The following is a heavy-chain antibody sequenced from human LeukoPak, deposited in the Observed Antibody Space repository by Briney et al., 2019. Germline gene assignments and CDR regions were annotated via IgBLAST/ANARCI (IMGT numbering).Heavy chain of an antibody. Sequence: SETLSLTCTVSGGSISSSSYSWSWIRQPAGQGLEWIGHIYTSGRNNYNPSLKSRVTMSIDTSKNHFSLKLSSVTAADTAVYYCARAARRPWGGNWFDPWGQGTLVTVSS. J-gene: IGHJ5*02. CDR1: GGSISSSSYS. CDR3: ARAARRPWGGNWFDP. V-gene: IGHV4-61*09. D-gene: IGHD6-6*01. CDR2: IYTSGRN.